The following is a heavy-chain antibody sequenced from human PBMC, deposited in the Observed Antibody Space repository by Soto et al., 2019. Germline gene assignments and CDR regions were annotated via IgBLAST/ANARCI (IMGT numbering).Heavy chain of an antibody. CDR3: ARLTVDTAMAIDY. CDR1: GGSISSISYY. J-gene: IGHJ4*02. CDR2: IYYSGST. V-gene: IGHV4-39*01. Sequence: SETLSLTCTVSGGSISSISYYWGWIRQPPGKGLEWIGSIYYSGSTYYNPSLKSRVTISVDTSKNQFSLKLSSVTAADTAVYYCARLTVDTAMAIDYWGQGTLVTVSS. D-gene: IGHD5-18*01.